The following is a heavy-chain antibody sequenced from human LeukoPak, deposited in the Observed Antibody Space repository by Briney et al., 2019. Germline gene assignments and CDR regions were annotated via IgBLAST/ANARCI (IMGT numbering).Heavy chain of an antibody. J-gene: IGHJ4*01. CDR1: GGSFCGYY. CDR2: IIHSGST. Sequence: PSETLSLICAVDGGSFCGYYWSWFRQPPGVGVEWIGEIIHSGSTNYNPCLKSRVTISVDTSKNQFSLKLSSVTAADTAVYCCARLWFGELVDYWGQGTLVTVSS. D-gene: IGHD3-10*01. V-gene: IGHV4-34*12. CDR3: ARLWFGELVDY.